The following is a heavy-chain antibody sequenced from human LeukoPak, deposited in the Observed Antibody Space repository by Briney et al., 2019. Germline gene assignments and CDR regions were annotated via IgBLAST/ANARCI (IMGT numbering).Heavy chain of an antibody. Sequence: GGSLRLSCAASGLRFSDYYVSWIRQAPGKGLQWVSYISSGGDIMHYADSVKGRFTSSRDNAKNSGYLEMNSLGAEDTAVYYCATNLIGAGDYFQQWGQGTLVTVSS. V-gene: IGHV3-11*01. CDR3: ATNLIGAGDYFQQ. CDR2: ISSGGDIM. J-gene: IGHJ1*01. CDR1: GLRFSDYY. D-gene: IGHD2/OR15-2a*01.